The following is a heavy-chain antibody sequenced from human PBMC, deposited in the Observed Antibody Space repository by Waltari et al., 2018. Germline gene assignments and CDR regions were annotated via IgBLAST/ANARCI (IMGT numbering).Heavy chain of an antibody. CDR3: ARGGTVRPRWFDP. CDR2: MNPNSGNT. D-gene: IGHD1-1*01. J-gene: IGHJ5*02. Sequence: QVQLVQSGAEVTKPGASVKVPCKASGYTFTSYDNNWGRPATGQGREWMGWMNPNSGNTGYAQKFQGRVTMTRNTSISTAYMELSSLRSEDTAVYYCARGGTVRPRWFDPWGQGTLVTVSS. V-gene: IGHV1-8*01. CDR1: GYTFTSYD.